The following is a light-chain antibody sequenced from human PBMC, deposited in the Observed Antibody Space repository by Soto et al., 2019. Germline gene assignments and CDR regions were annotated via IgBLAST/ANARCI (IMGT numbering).Light chain of an antibody. J-gene: IGKJ5*01. CDR2: GAS. CDR3: QQYNNWPIT. V-gene: IGKV3-15*01. Sequence: EIVMTQSPATLSVSPGERATLSCRASQSVSSNLAWYQQKPGQAPRLLIYGASTRATGIPARFSGSWSGTECTLTISCLQSEDIAVYYCQQYNNWPITFGQGTRLEIK. CDR1: QSVSSN.